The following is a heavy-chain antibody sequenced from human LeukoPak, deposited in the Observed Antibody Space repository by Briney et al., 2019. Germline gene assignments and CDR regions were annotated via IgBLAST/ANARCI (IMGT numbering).Heavy chain of an antibody. D-gene: IGHD3-3*01. V-gene: IGHV1-8*01. CDR2: LNPNNGDT. J-gene: IGHJ3*02. Sequence: ASVKVSCKTSGYTLIHYHINWVRQASGQSLEWMGWLNPNNGDTGYSQSLQGRVIMTSNTSISTAYLELNSLRSEDTAMYYCTRRLIYGDDAFDIWGPGTMVTVSS. CDR1: GYTLIHYH. CDR3: TRRLIYGDDAFDI.